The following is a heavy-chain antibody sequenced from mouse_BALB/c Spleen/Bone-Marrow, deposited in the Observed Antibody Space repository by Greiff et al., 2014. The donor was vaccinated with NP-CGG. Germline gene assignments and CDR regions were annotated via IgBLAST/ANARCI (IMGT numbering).Heavy chain of an antibody. CDR2: FYPGSDSI. V-gene: IGHV1-62-2*01. CDR3: ARHLYYFDY. Sequence: VKLMESGAGLVKPGASVKLSCKVSGYTFTEFIIHWVKQRSGQGLEWIGWFYPGSDSIKYNEKFKDKATLTADISSSTVYMELSRLTSEGSAVYFCARHLYYFDYWGQGTTLTVSS. CDR1: GYTFTEFI. J-gene: IGHJ2*01.